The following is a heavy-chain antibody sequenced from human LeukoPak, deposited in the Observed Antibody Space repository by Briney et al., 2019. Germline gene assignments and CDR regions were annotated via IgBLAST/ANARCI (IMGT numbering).Heavy chain of an antibody. CDR3: ARDARVPDFWSGYSYNWFDP. Sequence: PSETLSLTCAVSGGSISSNWYSWVRQPPGKGLEWIGEIYHDGNTYYNPSLKSRVTISVDKSKNQFSVKLSSVTAADTAVYYCARDARVPDFWSGYSYNWFDPWGQGTLVTVSS. J-gene: IGHJ5*02. D-gene: IGHD3-3*01. CDR1: GGSISSNW. V-gene: IGHV4-4*02. CDR2: IYHDGNT.